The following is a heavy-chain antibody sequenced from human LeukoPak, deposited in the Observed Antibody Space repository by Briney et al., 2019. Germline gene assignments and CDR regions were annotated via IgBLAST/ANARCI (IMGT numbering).Heavy chain of an antibody. Sequence: GGSLRLSCAASGFTFSSYWMHWVRQAPGKGLVWVSRINSDGSSTSYADSVKGRFTISGDNAKNTLYLQMNSLRAEDTAVYYCARAVATGFYFDYWGQRTLVTLSS. D-gene: IGHD5-12*01. CDR1: GFTFSSYW. J-gene: IGHJ4*02. CDR3: ARAVATGFYFDY. V-gene: IGHV3-74*01. CDR2: INSDGSST.